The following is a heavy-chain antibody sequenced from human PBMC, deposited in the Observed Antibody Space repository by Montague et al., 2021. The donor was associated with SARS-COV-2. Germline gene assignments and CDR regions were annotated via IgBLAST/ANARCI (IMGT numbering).Heavy chain of an antibody. V-gene: IGHV3-11*05. D-gene: IGHD3-22*01. Sequence: SLRLSCAASGFTFSDYYMSWIRQAPGKGLEWVSYISSSSSYTNYADSVKGRFTTSRDNAKNSLYLQMNSLRAGDTAVYYCARVHYYDSSGYSPFDYWGQGTLVTVSS. CDR2: ISSSSSYT. CDR3: ARVHYYDSSGYSPFDY. CDR1: GFTFSDYY. J-gene: IGHJ4*02.